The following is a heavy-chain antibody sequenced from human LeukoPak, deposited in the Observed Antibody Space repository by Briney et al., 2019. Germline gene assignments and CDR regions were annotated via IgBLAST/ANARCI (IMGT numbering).Heavy chain of an antibody. Sequence: SETLSLTCAVSGYSINSGYYWGWIRQPPGKGLEWIGSIYYSGSTYYNPSLKNRVTISVDTSKNQFSLKLSSVAAADTAVYFWARGSALTDISYFDSWGRGTLVTVSS. CDR1: GYSINSGYY. D-gene: IGHD2-21*02. CDR3: ARGSALTDISYFDS. V-gene: IGHV4-38-2*01. CDR2: IYYSGST. J-gene: IGHJ4*02.